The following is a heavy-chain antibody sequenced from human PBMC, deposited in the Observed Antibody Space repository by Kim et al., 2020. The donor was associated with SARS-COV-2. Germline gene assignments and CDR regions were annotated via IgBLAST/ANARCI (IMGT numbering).Heavy chain of an antibody. J-gene: IGHJ6*02. CDR2: T. Sequence: TSDAQKCQGRVTMTRDTSTSTVYMELSSLRSEDTAVYYCARDHEDYGMDVWGQGTTVTVSS. CDR3: ARDHEDYGMDV. V-gene: IGHV1-46*01.